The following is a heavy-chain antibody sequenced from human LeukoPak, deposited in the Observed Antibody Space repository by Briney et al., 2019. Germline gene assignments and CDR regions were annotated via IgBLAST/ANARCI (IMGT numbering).Heavy chain of an antibody. CDR3: ASQLERRQGWFDP. Sequence: GRSLRLSCAASGFTFSSYGMHWVRQAPGKGLEWVANIKQDGSEKYYVDSVKGRFTISRDNAKNSLYLQMNSLRAEDAAVYYCASQLERRQGWFDPWGQGILVTVSS. J-gene: IGHJ5*02. CDR2: IKQDGSEK. D-gene: IGHD1-1*01. CDR1: GFTFSSYG. V-gene: IGHV3-7*01.